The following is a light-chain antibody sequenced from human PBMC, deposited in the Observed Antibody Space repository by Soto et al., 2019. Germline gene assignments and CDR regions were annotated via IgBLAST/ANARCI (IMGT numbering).Light chain of an antibody. Sequence: IQMTQSPSSLSASVGDRVTITCRAGQSIFSSLNWYQQRPGKAPTLLIYAASSLQSGVPSRFRGSGYGTDFALTITSLQPEDFAIYYCQQSYSDPWTFGQGTKVDIK. CDR3: QQSYSDPWT. CDR1: QSIFSS. V-gene: IGKV1-39*01. CDR2: AAS. J-gene: IGKJ1*01.